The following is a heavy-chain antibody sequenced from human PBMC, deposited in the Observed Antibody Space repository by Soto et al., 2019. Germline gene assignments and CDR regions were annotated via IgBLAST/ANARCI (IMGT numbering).Heavy chain of an antibody. CDR3: ARDPPSSGATHNSFDY. D-gene: IGHD2-15*01. J-gene: IGHJ4*02. V-gene: IGHV4-39*02. CDR1: GGSISSTSYY. CDR2: IYYSGST. Sequence: SETLSLTCTVSGGSISSTSYYWGWIRQTPGKGLEWIASIYYSGSTYYNPSLKSRVSISVDTSKNQFSLKLASVTAADTAVYYCARDPPSSGATHNSFDYWGQGTLVTVSS.